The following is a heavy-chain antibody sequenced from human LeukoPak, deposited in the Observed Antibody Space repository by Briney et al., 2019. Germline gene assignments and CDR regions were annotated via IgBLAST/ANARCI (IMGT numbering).Heavy chain of an antibody. CDR2: ISESGGYT. Sequence: GGSLRLSCAGSGFTFSSYAMSWVRQAPGKGLEWVSAISESGGYTKYADPVKGRFTISRDNSKNTLYLQMNSLRAEDTAVYYCAKDRTAYNAIDYWGQGTLVTVSS. CDR1: GFTFSSYA. V-gene: IGHV3-23*01. D-gene: IGHD1-1*01. J-gene: IGHJ4*02. CDR3: AKDRTAYNAIDY.